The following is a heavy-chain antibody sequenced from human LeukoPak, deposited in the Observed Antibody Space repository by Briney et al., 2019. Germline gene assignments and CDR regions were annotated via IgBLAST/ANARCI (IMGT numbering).Heavy chain of an antibody. CDR1: GFTFSSNW. Sequence: GGSLRLSCAASGFTFSSNWMSWVRQAPGEGLEWVANIKQDESEKYYVDSVKGRFTISRDNAKNSLYLQMNSLRAEDTAVYYCARGGRGNFDYWGQGTLVTVSS. V-gene: IGHV3-7*04. D-gene: IGHD3-10*01. CDR2: IKQDESEK. CDR3: ARGGRGNFDY. J-gene: IGHJ4*02.